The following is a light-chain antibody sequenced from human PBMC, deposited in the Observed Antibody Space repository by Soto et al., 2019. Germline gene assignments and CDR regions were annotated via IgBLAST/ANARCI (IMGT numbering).Light chain of an antibody. Sequence: QSLLTQSPSASASLGASVKLTCTLSSGHSSYAIAWHQQQPEKGPRYLMKLNSDGSHSQGDGIPDRFSGSSSGAERYLTISSLQSEDEADYYCQTWGTGIHVVFGGGTKLTVL. CDR1: SGHSSYA. CDR3: QTWGTGIHVV. CDR2: LNSDGSH. V-gene: IGLV4-69*01. J-gene: IGLJ2*01.